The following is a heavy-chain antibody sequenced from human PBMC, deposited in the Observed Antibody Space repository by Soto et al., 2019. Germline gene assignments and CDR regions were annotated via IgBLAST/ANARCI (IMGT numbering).Heavy chain of an antibody. Sequence: PSETLSLTCTVSGGSISSGGYYWSWIRQHPGKGLEWIGYIYYSGSTYYNPSLKSRVTISVDTSKNQFSLKLSSVTAADTAVYYCARDVPERSWSNYVGGYYYYYGMDVWGQGTTVTVSS. V-gene: IGHV4-31*03. CDR3: ARDVPERSWSNYVGGYYYYYGMDV. CDR1: GGSISSGGYY. J-gene: IGHJ6*02. D-gene: IGHD4-4*01. CDR2: IYYSGST.